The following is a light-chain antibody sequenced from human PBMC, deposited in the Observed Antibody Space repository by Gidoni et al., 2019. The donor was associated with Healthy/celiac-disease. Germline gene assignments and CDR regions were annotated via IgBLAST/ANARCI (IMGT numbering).Light chain of an antibody. Sequence: QSERTQKPSASGTPGQRVTSACSGSSTNIGSNTVIWYQQLPGTSPKLHIYSNNKRPSGVPDRFSVSKSGTSASLAISGLQSEDEADYYCAAWDDSLNGWVCGGGPKLPVL. V-gene: IGLV1-44*01. CDR3: AAWDDSLNGWV. CDR1: STNIGSNT. CDR2: SNN. J-gene: IGLJ3*02.